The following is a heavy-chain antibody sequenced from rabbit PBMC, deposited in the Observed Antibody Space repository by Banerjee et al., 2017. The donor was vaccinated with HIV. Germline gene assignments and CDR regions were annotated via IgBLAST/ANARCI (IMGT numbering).Heavy chain of an antibody. CDR1: GFSFSSSYW. CDR2: IYAGTGGST. V-gene: IGHV1S45*01. CDR3: ARGSGSSVWGMGL. D-gene: IGHD4-1*01. J-gene: IGHJ4*01. Sequence: QEQLVESGGGLVQPEGSLTLTCTASGFSFSSSYWICWVRQAPGKGLEWIACIYAGTGGSTYYATWAKGRFTISETSSTTVTLQMTSLTAADTATYFCARGSGSSVWGMGLWGPGTLVTVS.